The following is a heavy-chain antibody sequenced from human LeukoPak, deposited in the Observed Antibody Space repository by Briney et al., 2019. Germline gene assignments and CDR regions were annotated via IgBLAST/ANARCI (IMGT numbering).Heavy chain of an antibody. V-gene: IGHV4-34*01. D-gene: IGHD6-6*01. CDR2: INHSGST. CDR3: ARVGEYSSSPYYYYYMDV. CDR1: GGSFSGYY. J-gene: IGHJ6*03. Sequence: SETLSLTCAVYGGSFSGYYWSWIRQPPGKGLEWIGEINHSGSTNYNPSLKSRVTISVDKSKNQFSLKLSSVTAADTAVYYCARVGEYSSSPYYYYYMDVWGKGTTVTVSS.